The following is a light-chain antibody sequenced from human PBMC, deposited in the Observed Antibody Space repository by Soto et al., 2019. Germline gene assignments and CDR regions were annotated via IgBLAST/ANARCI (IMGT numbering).Light chain of an antibody. CDR2: DNT. CDR3: QSCDGSLSGVV. J-gene: IGLJ3*02. V-gene: IGLV1-40*01. Sequence: QSVLTQPPSVSGAPGQRVSISCTGSSSNIGARYDVHWYQQLPGTAPKLLIYDNTHRPSGVPDRFSGSRSGTSASLAITGLQADDEADYYCQSCDGSLSGVVFGGGTKLTVL. CDR1: SSNIGARYD.